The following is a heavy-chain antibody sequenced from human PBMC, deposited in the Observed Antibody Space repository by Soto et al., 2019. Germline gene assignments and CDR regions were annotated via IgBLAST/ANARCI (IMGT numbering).Heavy chain of an antibody. Sequence: PGGSLRLSCAASGFTFGSYGMHRVRQAPGKGLEWVAFLWFDGSKNYYAESVRGRFSISRDNFQNTLYLQMNSLTAEDTAVYYCARDGDASTGYGKDYWGQGTLVTVSS. CDR3: ARDGDASTGYGKDY. D-gene: IGHD3-16*01. CDR2: LWFDGSKN. V-gene: IGHV3-33*08. J-gene: IGHJ4*02. CDR1: GFTFGSYG.